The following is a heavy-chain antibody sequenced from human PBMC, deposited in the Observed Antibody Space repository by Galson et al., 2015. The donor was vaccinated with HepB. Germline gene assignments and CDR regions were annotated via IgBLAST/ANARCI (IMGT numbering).Heavy chain of an antibody. Sequence: SLRLSCAASGFTFSSYSMNWVRRAPGKGLEWVSSISNIGGNKYYADSVKGRFTVSRDNSKNTLYLQMNSLNAEDTAIYYCAKGPIEWELPSRFDYWGQGTLVTVSS. J-gene: IGHJ4*02. CDR2: ISNIGGNK. V-gene: IGHV3-23*01. D-gene: IGHD1-26*01. CDR3: AKGPIEWELPSRFDY. CDR1: GFTFSSYS.